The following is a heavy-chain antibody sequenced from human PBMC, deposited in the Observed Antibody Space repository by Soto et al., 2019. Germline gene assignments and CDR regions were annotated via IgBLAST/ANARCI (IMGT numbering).Heavy chain of an antibody. J-gene: IGHJ5*02. CDR2: IYYSGGT. CDR1: GGSISNSANH. V-gene: IGHV4-31*03. Sequence: QVQLQESGPGLVRPSQTLSLSCTVSGGSISNSANHWSWIRQHTGEGLEWIRYIYYSGGTYYSPSLKGRVTMSIDASKNQFSLKLSSVTAADTAVYYCAKGVRGVPNWFDPWGQGPLVTVSS. D-gene: IGHD3-10*01. CDR3: AKGVRGVPNWFDP.